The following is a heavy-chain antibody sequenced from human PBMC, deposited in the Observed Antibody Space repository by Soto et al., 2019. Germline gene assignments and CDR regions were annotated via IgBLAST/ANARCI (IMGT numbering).Heavy chain of an antibody. CDR2: IKQDGSEK. Sequence: GSLRLSCAASGFTFSSYWMSWVRQAPGKGLEWVANIKQDGSEKYYVDSVKGRFTISRDNAKNSLYLQMNSLRAEDTAVYYCARCNEYYYYYYMDVWGKGTTVTVSS. CDR3: ARCNEYYYYYYMDV. V-gene: IGHV3-7*01. D-gene: IGHD2-8*01. CDR1: GFTFSSYW. J-gene: IGHJ6*03.